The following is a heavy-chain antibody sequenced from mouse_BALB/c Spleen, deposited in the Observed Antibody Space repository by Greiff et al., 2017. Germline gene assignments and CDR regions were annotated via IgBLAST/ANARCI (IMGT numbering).Heavy chain of an antibody. D-gene: IGHD1-1*01. V-gene: IGHV5-9-4*01. J-gene: IGHJ1*01. Sequence: EVKLEESGGGLVQPGGSLKLSCVASGFTFSSYAMSWVRQSPEKRLEWVAEISSGGSYTYYPDTVTGRFTISRDNAKNTLYLEMSSLRSEDTAMYCCARARSSHEYFDVWGAGTTVTVSS. CDR2: ISSGGSYT. CDR1: GFTFSSYA. CDR3: ARARSSHEYFDV.